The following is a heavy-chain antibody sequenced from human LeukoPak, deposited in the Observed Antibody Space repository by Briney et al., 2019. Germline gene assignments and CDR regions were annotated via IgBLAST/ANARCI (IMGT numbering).Heavy chain of an antibody. J-gene: IGHJ4*02. D-gene: IGHD6-19*01. CDR2: INPNSGGT. CDR3: ARRLGDSSGWGFDY. CDR1: GYTFTSYY. Sequence: ASVKVSCKASGYTFTSYYMHWVRQAPGQGLEWMGWINPNSGGTNYAQKFQGWVTMTRDTSIGTAYMELSRLRSDDTAVYYCARRLGDSSGWGFDYWGQGTLVTVSS. V-gene: IGHV1-2*04.